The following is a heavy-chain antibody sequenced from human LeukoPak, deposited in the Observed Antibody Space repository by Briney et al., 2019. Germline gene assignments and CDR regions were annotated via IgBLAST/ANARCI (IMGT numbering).Heavy chain of an antibody. J-gene: IGHJ4*02. CDR3: ARALTYYYDSSGYY. Sequence: GGSLRLSCAASGFTFSNYALSWVRQAPGKGLEWVSYISSSGSTIYYADSVKGRFTISRDNAKNSLYLQMNSLRAEDTAVYYCARALTYYYDSSGYYWGQGTLVTVSS. CDR2: ISSSGSTI. V-gene: IGHV3-11*01. CDR1: GFTFSNYA. D-gene: IGHD3-22*01.